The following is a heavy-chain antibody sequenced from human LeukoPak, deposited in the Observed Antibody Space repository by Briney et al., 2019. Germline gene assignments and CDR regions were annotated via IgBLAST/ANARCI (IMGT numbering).Heavy chain of an antibody. CDR3: AKGSLGVVVTAFDY. V-gene: IGHV3-23*01. Sequence: GGSLRLSCAASGFSFSNPAMSWVHQAPGRGLEWVSGFSGSDSSGVGKAYYAQSVRGRFTISRDNSKNTLHLQMNTLRAEDTAVYYCAKGSLGVVVTAFDYWGQGILVTVSS. CDR1: GFSFSNPA. CDR2: FSGSDSSGVGKA. D-gene: IGHD2-21*02. J-gene: IGHJ4*02.